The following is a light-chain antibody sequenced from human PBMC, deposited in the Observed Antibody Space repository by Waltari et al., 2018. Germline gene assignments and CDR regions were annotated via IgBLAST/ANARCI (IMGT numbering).Light chain of an antibody. CDR2: AAS. J-gene: IGKJ2*01. CDR1: QRITGY. V-gene: IGKV1-39*01. CDR3: QQCYSTPYT. Sequence: IQMTQSPSSLSASVGERVTITCRSSQRITGYLNWYQQKQVKAPKRLIYAASSLQSGVPSRFSGSESGTDFTLTISSLQPEDFATYYCQQCYSTPYTFGQGTTLEIK.